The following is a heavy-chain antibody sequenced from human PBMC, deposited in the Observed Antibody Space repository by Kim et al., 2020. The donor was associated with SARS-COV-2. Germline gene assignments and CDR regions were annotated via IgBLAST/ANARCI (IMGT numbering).Heavy chain of an antibody. J-gene: IGHJ4*02. V-gene: IGHV5-10-1*01. Sequence: GKSLKISCKGSGYSFTSYWISWVRQMPGKGLEWMGRIDPSDSYTNYSPSFQGHVTISADKSISTAYLQWSSLKASDTAMYYCARHRGYCSSTSCYGVDDYWGQGTLVTVSS. D-gene: IGHD2-2*01. CDR2: IDPSDSYT. CDR3: ARHRGYCSSTSCYGVDDY. CDR1: GYSFTSYW.